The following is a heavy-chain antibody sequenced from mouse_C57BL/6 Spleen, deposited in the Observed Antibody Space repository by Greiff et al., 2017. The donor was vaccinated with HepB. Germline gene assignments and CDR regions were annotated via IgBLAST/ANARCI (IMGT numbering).Heavy chain of an antibody. J-gene: IGHJ4*01. D-gene: IGHD1-1*01. CDR2: IDPSDSYT. CDR1: GYTFTSYW. V-gene: IGHV1-50*01. CDR3: ARGGHYGDYYAMDY. Sequence: QVQLQQPGAELVKPGASVKLSCKASGYTFTSYWMQWVKQRPGQGLEWIGEIDPSDSYTNYNQKFKGKATLTVDTSSSTAYMQLSSLTSEDSAVYYCARGGHYGDYYAMDYWGQGTSVTVSS.